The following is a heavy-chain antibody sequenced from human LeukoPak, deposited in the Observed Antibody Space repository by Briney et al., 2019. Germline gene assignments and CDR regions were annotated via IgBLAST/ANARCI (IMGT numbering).Heavy chain of an antibody. Sequence: PGGSLRLSCAASGFTFSSYSMNWVRQAPGKGLEWVSSISSSSSYIYYADSVKGRFTISRDNAKNSLYLQMNSLRAEDTAVYYCVSPSYGDYRPVDYWGQGTLVTVSS. CDR1: GFTFSSYS. J-gene: IGHJ4*02. V-gene: IGHV3-21*01. D-gene: IGHD4-17*01. CDR2: ISSSSSYI. CDR3: VSPSYGDYRPVDY.